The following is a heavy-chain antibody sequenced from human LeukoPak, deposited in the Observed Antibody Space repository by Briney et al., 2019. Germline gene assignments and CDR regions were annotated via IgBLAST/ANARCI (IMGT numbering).Heavy chain of an antibody. Sequence: ATVKTSCKVSGYTFTDYYMHWVQQAPGKGLEWMGLVDPEDGETIYAEKFQGRVTITADTSTDTAYMELSSLRSEDTAVYYCATSEYSSGWYATDYWGQGTLVTVSS. CDR3: ATSEYSSGWYATDY. CDR1: GYTFTDYY. D-gene: IGHD6-19*01. J-gene: IGHJ4*02. V-gene: IGHV1-69-2*01. CDR2: VDPEDGET.